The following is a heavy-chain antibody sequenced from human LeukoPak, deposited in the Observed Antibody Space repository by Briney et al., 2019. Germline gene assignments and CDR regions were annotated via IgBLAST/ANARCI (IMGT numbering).Heavy chain of an antibody. CDR3: ARGPNYDFWSGIDYYYYMDV. CDR2: MNPDSGNT. D-gene: IGHD3-3*01. J-gene: IGHJ6*03. Sequence: GASVKVSCKASGYTFTSYDINWVRQATGQGLEWMGWMNPDSGNTGYAQKFQGRVTITRNTSISTAYMELSSLRSEDTAVYYCARGPNYDFWSGIDYYYYMDVWGKGTTVTVSS. V-gene: IGHV1-8*03. CDR1: GYTFTSYD.